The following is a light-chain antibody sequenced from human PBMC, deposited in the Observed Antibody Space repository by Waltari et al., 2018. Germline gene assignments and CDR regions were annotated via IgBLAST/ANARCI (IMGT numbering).Light chain of an antibody. Sequence: EIVFTQSPGTQSLSPGERATTSCRASQSISKYLAWYQQKPGQAPRLLIYHASSRAAGIPDRFSGSGSGTDFSLTISRLEPEDFAVYYCQHYESLPVTFGQGTKVEIK. V-gene: IGKV3-20*01. CDR2: HAS. CDR3: QHYESLPVT. J-gene: IGKJ1*01. CDR1: QSISKY.